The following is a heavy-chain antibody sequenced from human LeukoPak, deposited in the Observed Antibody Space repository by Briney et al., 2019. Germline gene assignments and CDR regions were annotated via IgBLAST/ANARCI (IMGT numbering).Heavy chain of an antibody. CDR2: IYPGDSDA. D-gene: IGHD2-15*01. V-gene: IGHV5-51*01. J-gene: IGHJ5*02. CDR1: GYTFTSYW. Sequence: GESLKISCKGSGYTFTSYWIGWVRQMPGKGLEWMGIIYPGDSDARYSPSFQGQVTISADKSISTAYLQWSSLKASDTAIYYCARQEYCSGGSCYTWFDPWGQGTLVIVSS. CDR3: ARQEYCSGGSCYTWFDP.